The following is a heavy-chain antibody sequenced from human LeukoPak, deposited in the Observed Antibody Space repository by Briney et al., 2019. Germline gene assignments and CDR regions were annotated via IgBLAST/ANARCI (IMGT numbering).Heavy chain of an antibody. V-gene: IGHV1-18*04. CDR3: ARGGSPPHAFDI. D-gene: IGHD3-16*01. J-gene: IGHJ3*02. CDR1: GYTFTDHY. Sequence: PVASVKVSCKASGYTFTDHYMHWVRQAPGQGLEWMGWISAYNGNTNYAQKLQGRVTMTTDTSTSTAYMELRSLRSDDTAVYFGARGGSPPHAFDIGGQGTMVTVSS. CDR2: ISAYNGNT.